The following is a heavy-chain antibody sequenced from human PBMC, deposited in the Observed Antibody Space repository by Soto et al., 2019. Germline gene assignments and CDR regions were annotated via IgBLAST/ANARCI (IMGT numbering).Heavy chain of an antibody. Sequence: GGSLRLSCAASGFTFSSYAMSWVRQAPGKGLEWVSAISGSGGSTYYADSVKGRFTISRDNSKNTLYLQMNSLRAEDTAVYYCAKEPAPPEIKTGYFDYWGQGTLVTVSS. V-gene: IGHV3-23*01. CDR3: AKEPAPPEIKTGYFDY. D-gene: IGHD1-1*01. CDR2: ISGSGGST. J-gene: IGHJ4*02. CDR1: GFTFSSYA.